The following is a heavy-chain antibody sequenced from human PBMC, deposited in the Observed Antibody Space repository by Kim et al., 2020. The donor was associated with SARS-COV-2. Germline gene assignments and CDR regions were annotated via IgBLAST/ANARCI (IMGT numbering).Heavy chain of an antibody. CDR2: VGDSGGST. V-gene: IGHV3-23*01. Sequence: GGSLRLSCAASGFTFRTYTMSWVRQAPGKGLEWVAVVGDSGGSTFYADSVKGRFTISRDNSDQILYLQMNSLRVDDTAVYYCAKIGSLGKFEWELLDYWGQGTLVIVSS. J-gene: IGHJ4*02. CDR1: GFTFRTYT. CDR3: AKIGSLGKFEWELLDY. D-gene: IGHD1-26*01.